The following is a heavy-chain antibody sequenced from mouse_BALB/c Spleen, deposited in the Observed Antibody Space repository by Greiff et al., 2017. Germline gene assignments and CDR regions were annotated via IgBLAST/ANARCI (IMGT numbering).Heavy chain of an antibody. D-gene: IGHD1-1*01. J-gene: IGHJ1*01. V-gene: IGHV2-9*02. CDR1: GFSLTSYG. CDR3: AREDYGSSGWYFDV. Sequence: VKLVESGPGLVAPSQSLSITCTVSGFSLTSYGVHWVRQPPGKGLEWLGVIWAGGSTNYNSALMSRLSISKDNSKSQVFLKMNSLQTDDTAMYYCAREDYGSSGWYFDVWGAGTTVTVSS. CDR2: IWAGGST.